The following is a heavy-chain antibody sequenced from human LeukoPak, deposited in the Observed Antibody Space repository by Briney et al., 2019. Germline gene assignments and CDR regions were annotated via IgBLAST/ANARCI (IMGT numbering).Heavy chain of an antibody. Sequence: SETLSLTCAVSGGSLSSSNWWSWVRQPPGKGLEWIGEIYHSGSTNYNPSLKSRVTISVDKSKNQFSLKLSSVTAADTAVYYCARDPRSYYDFWSGYLSWFDPWGQGTLVTVSS. CDR2: IYHSGST. D-gene: IGHD3-3*01. V-gene: IGHV4-4*02. J-gene: IGHJ5*02. CDR1: GGSLSSSNW. CDR3: ARDPRSYYDFWSGYLSWFDP.